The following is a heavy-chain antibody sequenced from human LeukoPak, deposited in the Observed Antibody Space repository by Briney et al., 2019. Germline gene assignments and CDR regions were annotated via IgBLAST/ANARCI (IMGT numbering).Heavy chain of an antibody. D-gene: IGHD3-10*01. Sequence: GGSLRLSCAASGFTFSSYEMNWVRQAPGKGLEWVSYISSSGSTIYYADSVKGRFTISRDNAKNSLYLQMNSLRAEDTAVYYCARIGGFGEKHRHNWFDPWGQGTLVTVSS. CDR1: GFTFSSYE. J-gene: IGHJ5*02. V-gene: IGHV3-48*03. CDR3: ARIGGFGEKHRHNWFDP. CDR2: ISSSGSTI.